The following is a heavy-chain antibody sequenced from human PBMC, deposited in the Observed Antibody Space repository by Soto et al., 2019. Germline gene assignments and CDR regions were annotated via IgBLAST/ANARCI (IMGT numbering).Heavy chain of an antibody. Sequence: GGSLRLSCAASGFTFSAYGIHWVRQAPGKGLEWVAVISHDGSNTNYADSVKGRFTFSRDNSKDTVYLQMNSLRAEDTAVYYCAKEADISGYNTEDWGQGTQVTVSS. CDR3: AKEADISGYNTED. CDR2: ISHDGSNT. CDR1: GFTFSAYG. J-gene: IGHJ4*02. D-gene: IGHD3-22*01. V-gene: IGHV3-30*18.